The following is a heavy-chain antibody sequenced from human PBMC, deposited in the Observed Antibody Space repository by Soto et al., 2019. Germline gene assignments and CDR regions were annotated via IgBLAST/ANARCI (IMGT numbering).Heavy chain of an antibody. CDR3: ARSRHYNDSSGYYYGY. CDR1: GYTFTSYA. V-gene: IGHV1-3*01. Sequence: ASVKVSCKASGYTFTSYAMHWFRQAPGQRLEWMGWINAGNGNTKYSQKFQGRVTINRDTSASTAYMQLSSLRSEDTAVYYCARSRHYNDSSGYYYGYCGQGTLVTVSS. D-gene: IGHD3-22*01. CDR2: INAGNGNT. J-gene: IGHJ4*02.